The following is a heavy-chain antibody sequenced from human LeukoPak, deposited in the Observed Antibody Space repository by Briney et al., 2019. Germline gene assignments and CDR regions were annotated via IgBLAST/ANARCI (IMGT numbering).Heavy chain of an antibody. J-gene: IGHJ6*03. CDR3: ARAGLYCSSTSCSRPYYYYYMDV. V-gene: IGHV3-9*01. CDR1: GFTFDDYA. Sequence: GGSLRLSCAASGFTFDDYAMHWVRKAPGKGLEWVSGISRNSGSIGYADSVKGRFTISRDNAKNSLYLQMNSLRAEDTAVYYCARAGLYCSSTSCSRPYYYYYMDVWGKGTTVTASS. CDR2: ISRNSGSI. D-gene: IGHD2-2*01.